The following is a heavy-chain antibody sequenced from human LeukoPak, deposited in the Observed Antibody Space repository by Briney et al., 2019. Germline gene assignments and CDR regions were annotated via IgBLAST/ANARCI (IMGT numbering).Heavy chain of an antibody. CDR2: ISGSGGST. Sequence: PGGSLRLSCAASGFTFSSYAMSWVRQAPGKGLEWVSAISGSGGSTYYADPVKGRFTISRDNSKNTLYLQMNSLRAEDTAVYYCAKDKGSHEQNYAFDIWGQGTMVTVSS. J-gene: IGHJ3*02. V-gene: IGHV3-23*01. CDR1: GFTFSSYA. CDR3: AKDKGSHEQNYAFDI. D-gene: IGHD6-13*01.